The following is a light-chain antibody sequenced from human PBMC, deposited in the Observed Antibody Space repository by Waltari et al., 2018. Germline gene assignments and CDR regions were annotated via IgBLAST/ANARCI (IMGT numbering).Light chain of an antibody. CDR2: WAY. Sequence: DIVMTQSPDSLAVSLGERATIHCKSRQRVFYSSDNRNYLAWYQQKPGQPPNLLIYWAYTRESGVPDRFSGSGSGTDFTLTISSLQAEDVAVYYCQQYYITPLSFGGGTKVEIK. J-gene: IGKJ4*01. V-gene: IGKV4-1*01. CDR3: QQYYITPLS. CDR1: QRVFYSSDNRNY.